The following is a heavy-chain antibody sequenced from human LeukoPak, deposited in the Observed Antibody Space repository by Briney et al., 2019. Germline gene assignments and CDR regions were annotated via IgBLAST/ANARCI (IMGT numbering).Heavy chain of an antibody. CDR2: ISGSGGST. D-gene: IGHD5-18*01. V-gene: IGHV3-23*01. CDR3: AKGYSYCYGLNRYFDY. Sequence: PGGSLRLTCAASGFTFSSYAMSWVRQAPGKGREWVSDISGSGGSTYYADPVKGWITISRNNSNNTLYLQMNSPRAHDTAVYYCAKGYSYCYGLNRYFDYWGQGTLVTVSS. CDR1: GFTFSSYA. J-gene: IGHJ4*02.